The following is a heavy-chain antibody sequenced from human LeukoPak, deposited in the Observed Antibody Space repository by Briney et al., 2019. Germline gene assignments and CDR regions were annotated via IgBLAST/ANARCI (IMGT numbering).Heavy chain of an antibody. CDR2: IYYSGST. Sequence: SETLSLTCTVSGGSIRSYYWSWIRQPPGKGLEWIGYIYYSGSTNYNPSLKSRVTISVDTSKNQFSLNLSSVTAPDTAVYYCARVLPYSSGWGVDYWGQGTLVTVSS. D-gene: IGHD6-19*01. CDR3: ARVLPYSSGWGVDY. J-gene: IGHJ4*02. V-gene: IGHV4-59*01. CDR1: GGSIRSYY.